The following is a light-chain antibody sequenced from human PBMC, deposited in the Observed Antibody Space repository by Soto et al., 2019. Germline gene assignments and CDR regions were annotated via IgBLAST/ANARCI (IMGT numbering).Light chain of an antibody. CDR3: QQYDSGPPLT. CDR2: GAS. V-gene: IGKV3-20*01. CDR1: QSVSNNY. Sequence: EIVLTQSPGTLSLSPGEGATLSCRASQSVSNNYLAWYQQKPGQAPRLLIYGASNRATGIPDRFSGSGSGTDFTLTISGLQSEDFAVYYCQQYDSGPPLTFGGGTKVDIK. J-gene: IGKJ4*01.